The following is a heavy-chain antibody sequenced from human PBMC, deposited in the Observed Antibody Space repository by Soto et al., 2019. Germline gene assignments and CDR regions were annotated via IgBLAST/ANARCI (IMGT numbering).Heavy chain of an antibody. CDR2: ISSSSSYI. V-gene: IGHV3-21*01. Sequence: PGGSLRLSYAASGFTFSSYSMNWVRQAPGKGLEWVSSISSSSSYIYYADSVKGRFTISRDNAKNSLYLQMNSLRAEDTAVYYCARDREYDFWSGPPGYYYYGMDVWGQGTTVTVSS. CDR1: GFTFSSYS. D-gene: IGHD3-3*01. CDR3: ARDREYDFWSGPPGYYYYGMDV. J-gene: IGHJ6*02.